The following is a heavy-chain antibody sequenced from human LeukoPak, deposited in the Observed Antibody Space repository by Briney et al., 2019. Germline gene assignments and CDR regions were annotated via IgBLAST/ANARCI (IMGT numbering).Heavy chain of an antibody. J-gene: IGHJ4*02. CDR2: ISSNGGST. Sequence: GGSLRLSCAASGFTFSSYAMHWVRQAPGKGLEYVSAISSNGGSTYYANSVKGRFTISRDNSKNTLYLQMGSLRAEDMAVYYCARGYCSSTSCFPCDYWGQGTLVTVSS. D-gene: IGHD2-2*01. V-gene: IGHV3-64*01. CDR1: GFTFSSYA. CDR3: ARGYCSSTSCFPCDY.